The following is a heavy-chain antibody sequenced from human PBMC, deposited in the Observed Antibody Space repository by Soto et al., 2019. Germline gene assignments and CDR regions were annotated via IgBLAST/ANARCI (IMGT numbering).Heavy chain of an antibody. CDR2: IYSGGTT. D-gene: IGHD6-13*01. CDR1: GFTVSNNY. CDR3: ARDPPGIVASGAVG. J-gene: IGHJ4*02. Sequence: EVQLVESGGGLIQPGGSLRLSCAASGFTVSNNYMRWVRQAPGKGLEWVSLIYSGGTTHYADSVKGRFTISRDNSKNTLSLQMNSLRVEDTAVYYCARDPPGIVASGAVGWGQGTLVTVSS. V-gene: IGHV3-53*01.